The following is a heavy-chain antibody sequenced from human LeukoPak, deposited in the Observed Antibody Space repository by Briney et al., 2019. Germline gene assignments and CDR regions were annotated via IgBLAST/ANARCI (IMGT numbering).Heavy chain of an antibody. V-gene: IGHV1-3*03. D-gene: IGHD5-12*01. CDR1: GYTFTSYA. CDR2: INAGNGDT. CDR3: ARDLLDSGYDFSLDY. Sequence: ASVKVSCKASGYTFTSYAIHWVRQAPGQRLEWMGWINAGNGDTKYSQDFQGRVTISRDTSASTAYMELSSLRSEDMAVYYCARDLLDSGYDFSLDYWGQGTLVTVSS. J-gene: IGHJ4*02.